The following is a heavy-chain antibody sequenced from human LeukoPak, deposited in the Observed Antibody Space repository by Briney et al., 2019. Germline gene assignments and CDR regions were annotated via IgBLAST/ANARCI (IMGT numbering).Heavy chain of an antibody. V-gene: IGHV1-24*01. CDR2: FDPEDVET. Sequence: ASVKVSCKVSGYSLTELSMHWVRQAPGKGLEWMGGFDPEDVETIYEQKFQGRVTMTEDTSTDTAYMELTSLRSEDTAVYYCATNSGGSTGYYYYWGQGTLVTVSS. CDR3: ATNSGGSTGYYYY. CDR1: GYSLTELS. J-gene: IGHJ4*02. D-gene: IGHD3-22*01.